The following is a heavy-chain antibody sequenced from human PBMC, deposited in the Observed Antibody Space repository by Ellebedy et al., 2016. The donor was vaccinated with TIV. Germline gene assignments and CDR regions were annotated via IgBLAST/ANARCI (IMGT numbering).Heavy chain of an antibody. Sequence: PGGSLRLSCAASGFTFADYAMHWVRQAPGKGLEWVSLISWDGCSTYYADSVKGRFTISIDNSKNSLYLQMNSLRTEDTALYYCATVAGDFDYWGQGTLVTVSS. CDR2: ISWDGCST. CDR3: ATVAGDFDY. D-gene: IGHD6-19*01. J-gene: IGHJ4*02. CDR1: GFTFADYA. V-gene: IGHV3-43*02.